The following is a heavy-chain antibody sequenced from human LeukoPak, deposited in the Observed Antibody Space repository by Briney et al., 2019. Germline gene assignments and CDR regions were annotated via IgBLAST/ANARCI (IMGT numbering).Heavy chain of an antibody. CDR1: GYTFTSYY. J-gene: IGHJ4*02. CDR2: INPSGGST. V-gene: IGHV1-46*03. CDR3: AGTCITGTTISPFDY. D-gene: IGHD1-7*01. Sequence: ASVKVSCKASGYTFTSYYMHWVRQAPGQGLEWMGIINPSGGSTSYAQKFQGRVTMTRDTSTSTVYMELSSLRSEDTAVYYCAGTCITGTTISPFDYWGQGTLVTVSS.